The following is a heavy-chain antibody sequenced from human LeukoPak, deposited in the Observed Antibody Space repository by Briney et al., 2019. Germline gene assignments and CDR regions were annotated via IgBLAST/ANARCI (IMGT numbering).Heavy chain of an antibody. J-gene: IGHJ4*02. D-gene: IGHD5-24*01. V-gene: IGHV1-69*13. Sequence: SVKVSCKASGGTFSSYAISWVRQAPGQGLEWMGGIIPILGTANYAQKFQGRVTITADESTSTAYMELSSLRSEDTAVYYCARGRDGYKPFDYWGQGTLVTVSS. CDR3: ARGRDGYKPFDY. CDR2: IIPILGTA. CDR1: GGTFSSYA.